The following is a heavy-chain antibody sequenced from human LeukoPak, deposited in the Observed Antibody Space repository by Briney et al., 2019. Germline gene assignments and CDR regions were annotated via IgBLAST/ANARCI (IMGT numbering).Heavy chain of an antibody. J-gene: IGHJ4*02. Sequence: SETLSLTCTVSGDSVNSGGYYWSWIRQHPGKGLEWIGYIYSSGSTYYDPSLKSRLTISVDTSKNQFSLNLSSVTAADTAVYYCARSGSIRCYDYRGQGTLVTVSS. D-gene: IGHD2-2*01. V-gene: IGHV4-31*03. CDR1: GDSVNSGGYY. CDR2: IYSSGST. CDR3: ARSGSIRCYDY.